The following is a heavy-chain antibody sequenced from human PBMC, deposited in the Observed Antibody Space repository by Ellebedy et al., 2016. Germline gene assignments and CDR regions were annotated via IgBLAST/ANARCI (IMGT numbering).Heavy chain of an antibody. V-gene: IGHV3-7*01. CDR1: GFTFSSYW. CDR2: IKQDESEK. CDR3: ARALSVFGPGYGMDV. D-gene: IGHD3-3*01. Sequence: GGSLRLXXAASGFTFSSYWMSWVRQAPGKGLEWGANIKQDESEKYYVDSVKGRFTISRDNAKNSLFLQMNSLRAEDTAVYYCARALSVFGPGYGMDVWGQGTTVIVSS. J-gene: IGHJ6*02.